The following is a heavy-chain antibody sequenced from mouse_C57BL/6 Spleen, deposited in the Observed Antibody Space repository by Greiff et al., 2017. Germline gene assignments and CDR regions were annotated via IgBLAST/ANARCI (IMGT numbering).Heavy chain of an antibody. CDR1: GYAFSSYW. J-gene: IGHJ1*03. V-gene: IGHV1-80*01. D-gene: IGHD1-1*01. Sequence: QVQLQQSGAELVKPGASVKISCKASGYAFSSYWMNWVKQRPGKGLEWIGQIYPGDGDTNYNGKFKGKATLTADKSSSTAYMQLSSLTSEDSAVYFCARYRSYYYGSSRYFDVWGTGTTVTVSS. CDR3: ARYRSYYYGSSRYFDV. CDR2: IYPGDGDT.